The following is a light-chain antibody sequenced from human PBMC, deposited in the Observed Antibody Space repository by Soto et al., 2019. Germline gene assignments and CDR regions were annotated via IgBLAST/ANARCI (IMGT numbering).Light chain of an antibody. CDR2: NNN. J-gene: IGLJ2*01. V-gene: IGLV1-44*01. CDR3: AVWDDSLRGMV. Sequence: QSALTQPPSASGTPGQRVTISCSGSSSNIETNTVDWYQHLPGTAPKVLIFNNNKRPSGVPDRFSGSKSGTSASLAISGLQSEDEADYYCAVWDDSLRGMVFGGGTKLTVL. CDR1: SSNIETNT.